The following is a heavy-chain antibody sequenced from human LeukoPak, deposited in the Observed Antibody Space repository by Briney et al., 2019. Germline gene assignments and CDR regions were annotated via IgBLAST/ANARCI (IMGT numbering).Heavy chain of an antibody. J-gene: IGHJ6*04. V-gene: IGHV4-61*01. CDR2: IYYSGSI. D-gene: IGHD3-16*01. CDR1: GGSVSSGSYY. CDR3: ARMRLGGSRSRSGPYYYYGMDV. Sequence: SETLSLTCTVSGGSVSSGSYYWSWIRQPPGKGLEWIGYIYYSGSINYNPSLKSRVTISVDTSKNQFSLKLSSVTAADTAVYYCARMRLGGSRSRSGPYYYYGMDVWGKGTTVTVSS.